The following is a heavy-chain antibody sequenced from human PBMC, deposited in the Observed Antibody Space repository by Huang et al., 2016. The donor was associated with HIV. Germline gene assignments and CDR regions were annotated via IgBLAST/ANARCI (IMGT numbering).Heavy chain of an antibody. CDR2: TSSRSSYM. Sequence: EVQLVESGGGLVKPGGSLRLSCEVSGFTFSSYSMNWLRQAPGKGLGWVLSTSSRSSYMYYDDSVKGRFTISRDNAKNSLYLQMNSLRVEDTAMYYCARAETYYYDTSGYLSQGRFDYWGQGTLVTVSS. CDR3: ARAETYYYDTSGYLSQGRFDY. D-gene: IGHD3-22*01. CDR1: GFTFSSYS. V-gene: IGHV3-21*01. J-gene: IGHJ4*02.